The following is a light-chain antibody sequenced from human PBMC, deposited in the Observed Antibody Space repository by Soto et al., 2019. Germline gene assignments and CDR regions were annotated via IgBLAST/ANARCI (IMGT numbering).Light chain of an antibody. Sequence: IHMTHSPSTLSGSLGDIVTITFRAIRTISIWLAWYQQKPGKSPKLLIYKASTLKSGVPSRFSGSGSGTEFTLTISSLQPDDFATYYCQHYNSYSEAFGQGTKVDIK. V-gene: IGKV1-5*03. J-gene: IGKJ1*01. CDR3: QHYNSYSEA. CDR1: RTISIW. CDR2: KAS.